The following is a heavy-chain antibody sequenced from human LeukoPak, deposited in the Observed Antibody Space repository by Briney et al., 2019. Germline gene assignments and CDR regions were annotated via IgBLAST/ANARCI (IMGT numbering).Heavy chain of an antibody. V-gene: IGHV1-2*02. CDR3: ARSPLGYDSSGLDY. Sequence: ASVKVSCKASAYTFTGYYMHWVRQAPGQGLEWMGWIYPNSGGTNYAQKFQGRVTMTRDTSISTAYMELSRLRSDDTAVYYCARSPLGYDSSGLDYWGQGTLVTVSS. CDR2: IYPNSGGT. D-gene: IGHD3-22*01. CDR1: AYTFTGYY. J-gene: IGHJ4*02.